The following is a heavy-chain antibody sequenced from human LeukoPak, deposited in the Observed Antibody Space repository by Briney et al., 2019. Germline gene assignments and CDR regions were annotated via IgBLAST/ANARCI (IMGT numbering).Heavy chain of an antibody. Sequence: ASVKVSCKASGYTFTSYDINWERQAAGQGLEWMGWMNPNSGNTGYAQKFQGRVTITRDTSITTAYMELSSLRSEDTAVYYCARGVVSCTNGVCYSSRVFDYWGQGALVTVSS. V-gene: IGHV1-8*03. D-gene: IGHD2-8*01. CDR2: MNPNSGNT. CDR3: ARGVVSCTNGVCYSSRVFDY. J-gene: IGHJ4*02. CDR1: GYTFTSYD.